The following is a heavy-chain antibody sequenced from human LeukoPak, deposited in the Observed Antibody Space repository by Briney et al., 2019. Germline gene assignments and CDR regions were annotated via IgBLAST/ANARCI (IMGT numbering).Heavy chain of an antibody. CDR2: INPNSGGT. D-gene: IGHD1-26*01. CDR3: ARRVGAAQNWFDP. V-gene: IGHV1-2*02. J-gene: IGHJ5*02. CDR1: GYTFTGYY. Sequence: ASVKVSCKASGYTFTGYYMHWVRQAPGQGLEWMGWINPNSGGTNYAQKFQGRVTMTRDTSISTAYMELSRLRSDDTAVYYCARRVGAAQNWFDPWGQGTLVTVSS.